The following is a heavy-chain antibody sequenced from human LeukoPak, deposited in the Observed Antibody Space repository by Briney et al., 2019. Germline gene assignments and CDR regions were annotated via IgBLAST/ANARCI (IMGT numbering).Heavy chain of an antibody. CDR3: GGEKSEYYGTSGYQPIDY. Sequence: SQTLSLTCTVSGGSISSGSYYWSWIRQPAGKGLEWIGRIYTSGSTNYNPSLKSRVTISVDTSKNQFALQLSSVPAAAPAVKYCGGEKSEYYGTSGYQPIDYWGQGTLVTVSS. J-gene: IGHJ4*02. CDR1: GGSISSGSYY. V-gene: IGHV4-61*02. D-gene: IGHD3-22*01. CDR2: IYTSGST.